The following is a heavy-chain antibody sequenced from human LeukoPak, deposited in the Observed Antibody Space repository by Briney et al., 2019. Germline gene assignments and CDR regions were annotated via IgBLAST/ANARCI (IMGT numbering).Heavy chain of an antibody. CDR3: ARVYYDSSGGYYYYYMDV. CDR1: GFTFSSYA. J-gene: IGHJ6*03. V-gene: IGHV3-64*01. CDR2: ISSNGGST. Sequence: GGSLRLSCAASGFTFSSYAMHWVRQAPGKGLEYVSAISSNGGSTYYANSVKGRFTISRDNSKNTLYLQMGSLRAEDTAVYYCARVYYDSSGGYYYYYMDVWGKGTTVTVSS. D-gene: IGHD3-22*01.